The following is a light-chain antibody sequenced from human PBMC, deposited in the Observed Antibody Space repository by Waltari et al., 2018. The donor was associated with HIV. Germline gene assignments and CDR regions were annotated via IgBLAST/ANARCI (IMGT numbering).Light chain of an antibody. Sequence: QSALPQPASLSGSPGQSLTISCAGTRTDVGGYNYVSCYQQNPATAPKLMIYDVNKRPSGVSNRFAGSKSGNMASLTISGLQAEDEADYYCGSYTASSTLDGVFGTGTRVTVL. J-gene: IGLJ1*01. V-gene: IGLV2-14*01. CDR2: DVN. CDR3: GSYTASSTLDGV. CDR1: RTDVGGYNY.